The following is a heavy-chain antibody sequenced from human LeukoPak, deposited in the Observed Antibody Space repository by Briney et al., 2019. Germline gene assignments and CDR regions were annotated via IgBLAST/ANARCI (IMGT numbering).Heavy chain of an antibody. CDR2: ISSSSSYI. D-gene: IGHD4-23*01. CDR3: AGGNPDAFDI. CDR1: GFTFNTYA. V-gene: IGHV3-21*01. J-gene: IGHJ3*02. Sequence: PGGSLRLSCAASGFTFNTYAMTWVRQAPGKGLEWVSSISSSSSYIYYADSVKGRFTISRDNAKNSLYLQMNSLRAEDTAVYYCAGGNPDAFDIWGQGTMVTVSS.